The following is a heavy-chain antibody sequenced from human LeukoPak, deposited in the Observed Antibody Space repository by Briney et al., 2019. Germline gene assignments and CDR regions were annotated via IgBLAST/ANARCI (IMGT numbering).Heavy chain of an antibody. J-gene: IGHJ6*02. V-gene: IGHV4-59*01. Sequence: SSETLSLTCAVSGGSISSYYWSWIRQPPGKGLEWIGYIYYSGSTNYNPSLKSRVTISVDTSKNQFSLKLSSVTAADTAVYYCARVGGANFYYYGMDVWGQGTTVTVSS. CDR1: GGSISSYY. CDR2: IYYSGST. D-gene: IGHD1-26*01. CDR3: ARVGGANFYYYGMDV.